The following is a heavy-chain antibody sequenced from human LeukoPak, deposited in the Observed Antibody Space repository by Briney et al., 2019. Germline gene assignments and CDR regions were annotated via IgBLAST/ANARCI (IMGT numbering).Heavy chain of an antibody. J-gene: IGHJ4*02. D-gene: IGHD1-7*01. CDR3: ARLSYNWKYEGY. CDR2: IYYSGST. V-gene: IGHV4-30-4*08. CDR1: GASISSGDYY. Sequence: SQTLSLTCTVSGASISSGDYYWSWIRQPPGRGLEWIGSIYYSGSTYYNPSLKSRLSISKDTSKNQFSLNLSSVTAADTAVYYCARLSYNWKYEGYWGQGILVTVSS.